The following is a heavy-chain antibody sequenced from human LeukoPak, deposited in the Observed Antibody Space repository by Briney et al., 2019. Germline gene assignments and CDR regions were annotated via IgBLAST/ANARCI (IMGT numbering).Heavy chain of an antibody. V-gene: IGHV1-69*05. CDR2: IIPIFGTA. CDR3: ARDSLYGSGARTPDY. D-gene: IGHD3-10*01. Sequence: RASVKVSCKASGGTFSSYAISRVRQAPGQGLEWMGRIIPIFGTANYAQKFQGRVTITTDESTSTAYMELSSLRSEDTAVYYCARDSLYGSGARTPDYWGQGTLVTVSS. J-gene: IGHJ4*02. CDR1: GGTFSSYA.